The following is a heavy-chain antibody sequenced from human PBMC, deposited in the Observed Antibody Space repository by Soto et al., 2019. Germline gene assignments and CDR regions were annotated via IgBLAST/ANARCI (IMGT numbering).Heavy chain of an antibody. J-gene: IGHJ6*02. CDR2: IGTAGDT. CDR1: GFTFSSYD. V-gene: IGHV3-13*01. CDR3: ARVMGYCSSTSCFDYYGMDV. Sequence: GGSLRLSFAASGFTFSSYDMHWVRQATGKGLEWVSAIGTAGDTYYPGSVKGRFTISRENAKNSLYLQMNSLRAEDTAVYYCARVMGYCSSTSCFDYYGMDVWGQGTTVTVSS. D-gene: IGHD2-2*01.